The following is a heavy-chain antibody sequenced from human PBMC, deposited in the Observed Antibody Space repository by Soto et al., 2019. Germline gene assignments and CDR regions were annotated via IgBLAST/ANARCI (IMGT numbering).Heavy chain of an antibody. V-gene: IGHV2-5*02. CDR1: GFSLSSTRMA. D-gene: IGHD6-19*01. CDR2: IYWDDDK. CDR3: AHIVVAGLGYYFDY. J-gene: IGHJ4*02. Sequence: QITLKESGPTLVKPTQTLTLTCTFSGFSLSSTRMAVGWIRQPPGKALEWLALIYWDDDKRYSPFLKSRLTSTNDTSKNQVVLTMSNIDPVDTARYYCAHIVVAGLGYYFDYWGQGTLVTVAS.